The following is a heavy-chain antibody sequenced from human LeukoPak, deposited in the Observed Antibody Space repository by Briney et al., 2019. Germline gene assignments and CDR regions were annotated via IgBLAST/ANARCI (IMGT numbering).Heavy chain of an antibody. V-gene: IGHV3-11*04. CDR1: GFTFSDYY. CDR3: AKDEGIRCLRGDCPFDY. Sequence: GGSLRLSCTASGFTFSDYYMAWIRQAPGKGLEWVSYIGTKSKTIHYGDSVKGRFSISRDNSKNTLFLQMNSLRPEDTAVYYCAKDEGIRCLRGDCPFDYWGQGTLVTVSS. D-gene: IGHD2-21*01. J-gene: IGHJ4*02. CDR2: IGTKSKTI.